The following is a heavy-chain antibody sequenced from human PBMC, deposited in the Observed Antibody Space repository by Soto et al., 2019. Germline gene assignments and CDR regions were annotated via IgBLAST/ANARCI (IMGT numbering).Heavy chain of an antibody. CDR2: IYYSGST. CDR3: ARSDSSSWYWIDH. D-gene: IGHD6-13*01. V-gene: IGHV4-39*01. Sequence: PSETLSLTCTVSGGSISSSSYYWGWIRQPPGKGLEWIGSIYYSGSTYYNPSLKSRVTISVDTSKNQFSLKLSSVTAADTAVYYCARSDSSSWYWIDHWGQGTLVTVSS. J-gene: IGHJ5*02. CDR1: GGSISSSSYY.